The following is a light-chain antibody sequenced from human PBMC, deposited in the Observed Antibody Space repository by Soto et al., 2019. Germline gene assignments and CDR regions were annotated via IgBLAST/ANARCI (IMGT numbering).Light chain of an antibody. J-gene: IGLJ1*01. V-gene: IGLV2-14*03. CDR2: DVG. Sequence: SAPTQPAPRSGSPCQSNTISRPGTNIAVGGYTAVSWYQHHPGKAPKLILYDVGDRPSGVSYRFSGSKSGNTASLTISGLQAADEADYFCSSYTSSMTNVFGSGTKVTVL. CDR3: SSYTSSMTNV. CDR1: NIAVGGYTA.